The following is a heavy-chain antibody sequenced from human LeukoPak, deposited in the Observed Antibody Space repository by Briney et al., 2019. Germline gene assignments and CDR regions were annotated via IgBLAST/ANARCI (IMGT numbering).Heavy chain of an antibody. CDR1: GFTFSDYG. Sequence: GGSLRLSCAASGFTFSDYGIHWVRQAPGKGLEWVAVISKDGNNKDYADSLKGRFTISRDNSNGTVYLQMNSLGADDTAVYYCAKDYHLAGYYGPFHYWGPGTLATVSS. D-gene: IGHD3-9*01. CDR3: AKDYHLAGYYGPFHY. J-gene: IGHJ4*02. V-gene: IGHV3-30*18. CDR2: ISKDGNNK.